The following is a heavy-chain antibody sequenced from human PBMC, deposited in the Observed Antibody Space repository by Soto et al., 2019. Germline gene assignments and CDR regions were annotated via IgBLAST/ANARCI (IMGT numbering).Heavy chain of an antibody. CDR1: GDTYGSNA. V-gene: IGHV1-69*01. CDR2: LIPIFGTP. D-gene: IGHD3-10*01. Sequence: SVEVSCKASGDTYGSNAIIWVRQDPDQGREGLGGLIPIFGTPNYAQKFQGRVTITADESTSTAHMELSSLTSEDTAVYYCAGSRGVTMVRGVSCPTSFDPWGQGTLVTVSS. J-gene: IGHJ5*02. CDR3: AGSRGVTMVRGVSCPTSFDP.